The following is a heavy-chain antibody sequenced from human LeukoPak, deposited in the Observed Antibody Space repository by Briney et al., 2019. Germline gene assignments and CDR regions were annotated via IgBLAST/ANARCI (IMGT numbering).Heavy chain of an antibody. J-gene: IGHJ1*01. CDR3: ARDRDRIVGAYQGYFQH. D-gene: IGHD1-26*01. V-gene: IGHV1-46*01. Sequence: ASVKVSCKASGYTFTDYYIHWVRQAPGQGLEWMGIINPSGGSTSYAQKFQGRVTMTRDTSTSTVYMELSSLRSEDTAVYYCARDRDRIVGAYQGYFQHWGQGTLVTVSS. CDR1: GYTFTDYY. CDR2: INPSGGST.